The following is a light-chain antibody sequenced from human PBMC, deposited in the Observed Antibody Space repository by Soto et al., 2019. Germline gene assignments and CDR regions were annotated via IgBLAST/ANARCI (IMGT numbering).Light chain of an antibody. CDR1: QSFSSY. J-gene: IGKJ2*01. Sequence: DIQMTQSPSSLSVSVGDRVTITCRASQSFSSYLNWYQQKPGKAPKLLIYAASSLQSGVPSRFSGSGSGTDFTLTISSLQPEDFATYYCQQSYSTPYTFGQGTKLEIK. V-gene: IGKV1-39*01. CDR3: QQSYSTPYT. CDR2: AAS.